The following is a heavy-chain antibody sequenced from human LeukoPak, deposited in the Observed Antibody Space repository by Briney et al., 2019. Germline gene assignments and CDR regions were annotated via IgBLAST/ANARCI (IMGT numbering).Heavy chain of an antibody. V-gene: IGHV4-39*01. J-gene: IGHJ4*02. D-gene: IGHD2-2*01. CDR1: GGSISSSSYY. Sequence: SETLSLTCTVSGGSISSSSYYWGWIRQPPGKGLEWIGSIYYSGSTYYNPSLKSRVTISVDTSENQFSLKLSSVTAADTAVYYCARLGANRYCSSTSCKQNDYWGQGTLVTVSS. CDR2: IYYSGST. CDR3: ARLGANRYCSSTSCKQNDY.